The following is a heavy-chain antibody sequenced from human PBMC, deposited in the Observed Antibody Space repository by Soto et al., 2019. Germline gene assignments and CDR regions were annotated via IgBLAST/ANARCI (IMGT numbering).Heavy chain of an antibody. CDR3: ARDLRLGDLFFYYYYGMDV. CDR1: GGSISSGDYY. V-gene: IGHV4-30-4*01. CDR2: IYYSGST. Sequence: PSETLSLTCTVSGGSISSGDYYWSWIRQPPGKGLEWIGYIYYSGSTYYNPSLKSRVTISVDTSKNQFSLKLSSVTAADTAVYYCARDLRLGDLFFYYYYGMDVWGQGTTVTVSS. J-gene: IGHJ6*02. D-gene: IGHD3-16*01.